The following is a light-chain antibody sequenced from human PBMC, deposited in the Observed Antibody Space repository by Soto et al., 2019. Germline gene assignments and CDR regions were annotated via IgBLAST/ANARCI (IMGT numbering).Light chain of an antibody. CDR2: EVT. Sequence: QSALTQPPSVSGSPGHSVTISCIGTSSDIGSYNRVSWYQQSPGTAPKLIVYEVTNRPSGVAGRFSGSKSGNTASLTISGLQAEDEADYYCTSYTTRTALVFGGGTKLTVL. V-gene: IGLV2-18*02. J-gene: IGLJ3*02. CDR1: SSDIGSYNR. CDR3: TSYTTRTALV.